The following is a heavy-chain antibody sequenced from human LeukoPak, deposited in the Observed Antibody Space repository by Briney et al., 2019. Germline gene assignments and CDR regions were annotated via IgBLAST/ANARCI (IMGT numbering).Heavy chain of an antibody. CDR1: GFTFSSYA. CDR2: ISYDGNNK. V-gene: IGHV3-30*04. CDR3: AKDQSGGYSGYDYYYCMDV. Sequence: GGSLRLSCAASGFTFSSYAMHWVRQAPGKGLEWVAVISYDGNNKYYADSVKGRFTISRDNSKNTLYLQMNSLRAEDTAVYYCAKDQSGGYSGYDYYYCMDVWGKGTTVTISS. J-gene: IGHJ6*03. D-gene: IGHD5-12*01.